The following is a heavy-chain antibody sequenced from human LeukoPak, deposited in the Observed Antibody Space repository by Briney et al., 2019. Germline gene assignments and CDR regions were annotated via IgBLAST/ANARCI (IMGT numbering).Heavy chain of an antibody. D-gene: IGHD3-22*01. V-gene: IGHV3-23*01. CDR2: IRDSGSST. Sequence: GGALRLSCAASGFTFSSYAMSWVRQAPGKGLEWVSAIRDSGSSTHYADSVKGRFTISRDNSKNTLYLQMNSLRAEDTAIYFCAKGYYSGDYYRNDYWGQGTLVTVSS. J-gene: IGHJ4*02. CDR1: GFTFSSYA. CDR3: AKGYYSGDYYRNDY.